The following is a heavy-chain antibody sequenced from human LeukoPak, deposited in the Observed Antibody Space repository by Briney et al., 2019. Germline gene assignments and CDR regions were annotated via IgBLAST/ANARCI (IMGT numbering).Heavy chain of an antibody. CDR2: ISSSSTYI. J-gene: IGHJ4*02. CDR3: ARALVYCSGASLGFDY. V-gene: IGHV3-21*01. D-gene: IGHD3-10*01. CDR1: GFTFSTYS. Sequence: GGSLRLSCAASGFTFSTYSIHWVRQAPGKGLEWVSSISSSSTYIYYADSVRGRFTISRDNAKNSLYLQMNSLRAEDTAVYYCARALVYCSGASLGFDYWGQGTLVTVSS.